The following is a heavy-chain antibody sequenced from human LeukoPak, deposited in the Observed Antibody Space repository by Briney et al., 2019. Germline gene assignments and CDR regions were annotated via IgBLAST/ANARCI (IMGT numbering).Heavy chain of an antibody. CDR1: GGSISSYY. J-gene: IGHJ3*02. V-gene: IGHV4-59*12. CDR3: ARGSGLDAFDI. D-gene: IGHD3-10*01. Sequence: SETLSLTCTVSGGSISSYYWSWIRQPPGKGLEWIGYIYYSGSTNYNPSLKSRVTISVDTSKNQFSLKLSSVAATDTAVYYCARGSGLDAFDIWGQGTMVTVSS. CDR2: IYYSGST.